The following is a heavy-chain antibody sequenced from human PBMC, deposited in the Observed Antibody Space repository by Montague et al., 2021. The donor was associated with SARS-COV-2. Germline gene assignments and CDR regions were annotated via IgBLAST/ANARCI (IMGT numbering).Heavy chain of an antibody. Sequence: SETLSLTCAVSGGSFSPYYWSWIRQHPGKGLEWIGEISQGGNTKYNPSLQSRVSISLDTSRNKFPLSVSSVTAADTAIFYCARLGDGIVPSPILGLGPYYAFYYMDVWGKGTTVTVSS. J-gene: IGHJ6*03. D-gene: IGHD2-2*02. CDR2: ISQGGNT. V-gene: IGHV4-34*01. CDR3: ARLGDGIVPSPILGLGPYYAFYYMDV. CDR1: GGSFSPYY.